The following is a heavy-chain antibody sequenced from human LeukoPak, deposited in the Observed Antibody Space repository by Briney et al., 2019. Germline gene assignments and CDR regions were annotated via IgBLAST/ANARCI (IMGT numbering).Heavy chain of an antibody. CDR3: AREGLRCGGDCHAFDY. CDR1: GDSIRSTSHY. J-gene: IGHJ4*02. V-gene: IGHV4-39*07. D-gene: IGHD2-21*01. CDR2: IYYSGYIYSGDT. Sequence: SETLSLSCTVSGDSIRSTSHYWGWIRQPPGKGLEWIGSIYYSGYIYSGDTYHNPSLKSRVTISVDTSKNQFSLKLRSVTAADTAVYFCAREGLRCGGDCHAFDYWGQGTLVTVS.